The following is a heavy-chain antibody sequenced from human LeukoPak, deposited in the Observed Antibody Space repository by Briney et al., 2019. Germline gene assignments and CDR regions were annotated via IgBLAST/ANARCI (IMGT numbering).Heavy chain of an antibody. D-gene: IGHD2/OR15-2a*01. J-gene: IGHJ4*02. CDR1: GLTFSSSD. CDR2: ITFHGRDT. Sequence: GGSLRLSCSVSGLTFSSSDMHWVRQAPGKALEYVSAITFHGRDTYHADSVNGRFTISRDNSKDTLYLQMSNLRPEDTAIYYCVKVGISTYDHWGQGTLVTVSS. V-gene: IGHV3-64D*06. CDR3: VKVGISTYDH.